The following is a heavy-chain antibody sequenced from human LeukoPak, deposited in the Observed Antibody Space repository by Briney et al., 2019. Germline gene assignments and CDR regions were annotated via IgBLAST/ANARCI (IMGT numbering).Heavy chain of an antibody. V-gene: IGHV3-53*04. CDR1: GFTVSSNY. J-gene: IGHJ6*02. CDR2: IYSGGST. CDR3: ARHAGSRFFEWLPTPLAHYGMDV. D-gene: IGHD3-3*01. Sequence: GGSLRLSCAASGFTVSSNYMSWVRQAPGKGLEWVSVIYSGGSTYYADSVKGRFTISRHNSKNTLYLQMNSLRAEDTAVYYCARHAGSRFFEWLPTPLAHYGMDVWGQGTTVTVSS.